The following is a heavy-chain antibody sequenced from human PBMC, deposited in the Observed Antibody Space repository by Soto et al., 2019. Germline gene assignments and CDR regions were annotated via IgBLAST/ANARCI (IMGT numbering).Heavy chain of an antibody. V-gene: IGHV4-59*01. CDR3: ATAIPEPRP. CDR1: GGSISSYY. Sequence: SETLSLACTVSGGSISSYYWSWIRQPPGKGLEWIGYIYYSGSTNYNPSLKSRVTISVDTSKNQFSLKLSSVTAADTAVYYCATAIPEPRPRRQATLVSVSS. D-gene: IGHD2-2*02. CDR2: IYYSGST. J-gene: IGHJ5*02.